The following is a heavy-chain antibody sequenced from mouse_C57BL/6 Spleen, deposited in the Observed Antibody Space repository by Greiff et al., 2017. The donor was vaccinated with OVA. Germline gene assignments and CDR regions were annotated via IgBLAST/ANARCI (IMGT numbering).Heavy chain of an antibody. CDR1: GYAFSSYW. J-gene: IGHJ2*01. V-gene: IGHV1-80*01. CDR3: AREGKLRDYFDY. D-gene: IGHD3-3*01. CDR2: IYPGDGDT. Sequence: VQLMESGAELVKPGASVKISCTASGYAFSSYWMNWVKQRPGKGLEWIGQIYPGDGDTNYNGKFKGKATLTADKSSSTAYMQLSSLTSEDAAVYFCAREGKLRDYFDYWGQGTTLTVSS.